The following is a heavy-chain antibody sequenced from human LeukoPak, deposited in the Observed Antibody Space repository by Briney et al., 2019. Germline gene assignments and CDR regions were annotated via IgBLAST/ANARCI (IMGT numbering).Heavy chain of an antibody. CDR3: ARGGTMIVVVIHDWYFDL. CDR2: IYYTRST. Sequence: SETLSLTCTVSGGSISSSSYYWGWIRQPPGKGLEWIGSIYYTRSTYYNPSLKSRVTISVDTSKNQFSLKLTSVTAADTAVYYCARGGTMIVVVIHDWYFDLWGRGTLVTVSS. V-gene: IGHV4-39*01. J-gene: IGHJ2*01. CDR1: GGSISSSSYY. D-gene: IGHD3-22*01.